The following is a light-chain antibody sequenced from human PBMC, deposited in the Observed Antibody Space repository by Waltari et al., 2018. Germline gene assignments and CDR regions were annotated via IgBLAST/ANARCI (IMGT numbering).Light chain of an antibody. V-gene: IGKV3D-15*01. CDR2: GAF. CDR1: QSVSRS. CDR3: QQNSYWPYS. J-gene: IGKJ2*03. Sequence: EIVMTQSPATLSLSPGERATLSCRASQSVSRSLAWYQQKPGQAPRLLFYGAFNRATGIPDRFSGSGSGTEFTLTISSLEPEDVGVYYCQQNSYWPYSFGQGTKVEI.